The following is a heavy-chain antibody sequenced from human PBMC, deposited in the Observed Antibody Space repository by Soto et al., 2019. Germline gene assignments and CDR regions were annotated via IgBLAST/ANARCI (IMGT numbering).Heavy chain of an antibody. J-gene: IGHJ6*02. D-gene: IGHD6-13*01. CDR2: IDPSDSYT. CDR3: ARLAGQLEGIYYYYGMDV. CDR1: GYSFTSYW. V-gene: IGHV5-10-1*01. Sequence: GESLKISCKGSGYSFTSYWISWVRQMPGKGLEWMGRIDPSDSYTNYSPSFQGHVTISADKSISTAYLQWSSLKASDTAMYYCARLAGQLEGIYYYYGMDVWGQGTTVTVSS.